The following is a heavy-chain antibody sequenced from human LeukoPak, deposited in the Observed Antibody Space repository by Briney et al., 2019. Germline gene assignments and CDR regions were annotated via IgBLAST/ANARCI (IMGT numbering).Heavy chain of an antibody. CDR3: ARVSSGWCDY. CDR1: GFTFDYYT. J-gene: IGHJ4*02. CDR2: ISMDGVNT. V-gene: IGHV3-43*01. D-gene: IGHD6-19*01. Sequence: GGSLRLSCAASGFTFDYYTMYWVRQGPEKGLEWVSLISMDGVNTFYADSVKGRFTISRDNAKNSLYLQMDSLRAEDTAVYYCARVSSGWCDYWGQGTLVTVSS.